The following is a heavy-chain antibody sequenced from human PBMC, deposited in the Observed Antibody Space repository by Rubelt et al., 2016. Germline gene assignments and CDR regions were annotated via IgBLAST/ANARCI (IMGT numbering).Heavy chain of an antibody. CDR3: ARVNYDFWSGYYSGTDY. J-gene: IGHJ4*02. CDR2: ISSSSSLI. V-gene: IGHV3-48*04. D-gene: IGHD3-3*01. Sequence: GKGLEWVSYISSSSSLIYYADSVKGRFTISRDNAKNSLYLQMNSLRAEDTAVYYCARVNYDFWSGYYSGTDYWGQGTLVTVSS.